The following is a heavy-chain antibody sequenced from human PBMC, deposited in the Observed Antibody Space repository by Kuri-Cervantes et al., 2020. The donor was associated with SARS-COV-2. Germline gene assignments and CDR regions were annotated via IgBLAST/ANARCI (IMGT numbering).Heavy chain of an antibody. V-gene: IGHV3-21*01. CDR3: ARDDEVTTHYGAAFDI. CDR1: GFTFSSYS. J-gene: IGHJ3*02. CDR2: IGSSSSYI. D-gene: IGHD4-11*01. Sequence: GGSLRLSCAASGFTFSSYSMNWVRQAPGKGLEWVSSIGSSSSYIYYADSVKGRFTISRDNSKNTLYLQMNSLRAEDTAVYYCARDDEVTTHYGAAFDIWGQGTMVTVSS.